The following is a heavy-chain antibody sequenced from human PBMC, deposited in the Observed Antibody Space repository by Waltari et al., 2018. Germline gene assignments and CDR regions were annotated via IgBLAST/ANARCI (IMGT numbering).Heavy chain of an antibody. CDR3: VRDGGGAYGDYDWFDP. CDR1: GFPFGNYE. Sequence: EVQLVESGGTLVQPGGSLRRCCAASGFPFGNYEMHWVRQAPGKGLVWIAYINTESSSTYYGDSVKGRFTISRDDAKDSLYLQMNSLRVEDTAVYYCVRDGGGAYGDYDWFDPWGQGTLVTVSS. V-gene: IGHV3-48*03. D-gene: IGHD4-17*01. CDR2: INTESSST. J-gene: IGHJ5*02.